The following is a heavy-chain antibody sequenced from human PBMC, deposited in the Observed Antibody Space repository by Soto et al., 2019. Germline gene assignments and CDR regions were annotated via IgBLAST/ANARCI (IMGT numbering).Heavy chain of an antibody. CDR1: GGSISSSNW. Sequence: SETLSLTCAVSGGSISSSNWWSWVRQPPGKGLEWIGEIYHSGSTNYNPSLKSRVTISVDKSKNQFSLKMRSVTAADTAVYYCARDNESSGYSAHWGQGTLVT. CDR3: ARDNESSGYSAH. D-gene: IGHD3-22*01. CDR2: IYHSGST. J-gene: IGHJ4*02. V-gene: IGHV4-4*02.